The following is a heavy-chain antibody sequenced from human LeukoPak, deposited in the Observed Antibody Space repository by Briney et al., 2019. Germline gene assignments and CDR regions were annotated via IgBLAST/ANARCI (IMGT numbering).Heavy chain of an antibody. D-gene: IGHD3-10*01. V-gene: IGHV3-30*18. CDR1: GFTFSSYG. Sequence: GGSLRLSCAASGFTFSSYGMHWVRQAPGKGLQWVAVISYDGSNKYYADSVKGRFTISRDNSKNTLYLQMNSLRAEDTAVYYCAKLAKPEERRVLDYWGQGTLVTVSS. CDR2: ISYDGSNK. CDR3: AKLAKPEERRVLDY. J-gene: IGHJ4*02.